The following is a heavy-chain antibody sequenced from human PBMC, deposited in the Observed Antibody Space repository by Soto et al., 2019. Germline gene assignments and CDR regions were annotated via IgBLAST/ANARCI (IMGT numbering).Heavy chain of an antibody. D-gene: IGHD3-3*01. Sequence: SETLSLTCTVSGGSISSSSYYWGWIRQPPGKGLEWIGSIYYSGSTYYNPSLKSRVTISVDTSKNQFSLKLSSVTAAETAVYYCARHTPRITIFGVVIMSWFDPWGQGTLVTVSS. CDR2: IYYSGST. V-gene: IGHV4-39*01. J-gene: IGHJ5*02. CDR1: GGSISSSSYY. CDR3: ARHTPRITIFGVVIMSWFDP.